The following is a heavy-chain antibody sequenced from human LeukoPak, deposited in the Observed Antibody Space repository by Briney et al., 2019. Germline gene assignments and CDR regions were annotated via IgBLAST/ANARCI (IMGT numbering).Heavy chain of an antibody. Sequence: ASVRLSCTASGYTFTSYGISWVRQAPGQGLEWMGWISAYNGNTNYAQKLQGRVTMTTDTSTSTAYMELRSLRSDNTAVYYCARGPRPGENDYWGQGTLVAVSS. CDR2: ISAYNGNT. CDR3: ARGPRPGENDY. J-gene: IGHJ4*02. D-gene: IGHD3-10*01. CDR1: GYTFTSYG. V-gene: IGHV1-18*01.